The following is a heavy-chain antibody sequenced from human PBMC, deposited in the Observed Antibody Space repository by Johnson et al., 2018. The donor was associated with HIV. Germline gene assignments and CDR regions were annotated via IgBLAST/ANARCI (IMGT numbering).Heavy chain of an antibody. D-gene: IGHD4-11*01. V-gene: IGHV3-7*01. CDR3: ARDLPLIHTVTSHRGAFDI. CDR2: IKEDGTEK. J-gene: IGHJ3*02. Sequence: VQLVESGGGLVEPGGSLRLSCIASGFIFGSCWMTWVRQAPGERLEWVANIKEDGTEKYYVDSVKGRFTISRDNAENSLYLQMNSLRVDDTAVYYCARDLPLIHTVTSHRGAFDIWGQGTMVTVSS. CDR1: GFIFGSCW.